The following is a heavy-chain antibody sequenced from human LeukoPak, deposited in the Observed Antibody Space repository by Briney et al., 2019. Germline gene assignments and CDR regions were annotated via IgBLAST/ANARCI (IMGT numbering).Heavy chain of an antibody. CDR1: GFPFSSYG. Sequence: PGGSLSLSCAASGFPFSSYGMHRVRQAPGKGLEWVAFIRYDGSNKYYADPVKGRFTISRDNSKNTLYLQMNSLRAEDTAVYYCAKSRGYSYGYPFDYWGQGTLVTVSS. CDR3: AKSRGYSYGYPFDY. J-gene: IGHJ4*02. V-gene: IGHV3-30*02. CDR2: IRYDGSNK. D-gene: IGHD5-18*01.